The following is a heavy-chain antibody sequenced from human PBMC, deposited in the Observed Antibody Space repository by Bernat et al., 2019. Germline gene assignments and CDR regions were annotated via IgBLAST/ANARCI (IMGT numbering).Heavy chain of an antibody. J-gene: IGHJ1*01. V-gene: IGHV4-59*08. Sequence: QVQLQESGPGLVKPSETLSLTCTVSGGSISSYYWSWIRQPPGKGLEWIGYIYYSGSTNYNPSLKSRVTISVDTSKNQFSLKLSSVTDADTAVYYCATRDPDYYDSSGYYPFQHWGQGTLVTVSS. CDR1: GGSISSYY. CDR3: ATRDPDYYDSSGYYPFQH. CDR2: IYYSGST. D-gene: IGHD3-22*01.